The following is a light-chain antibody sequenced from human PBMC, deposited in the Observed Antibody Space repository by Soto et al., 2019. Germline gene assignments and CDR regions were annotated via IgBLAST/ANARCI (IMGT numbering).Light chain of an antibody. CDR3: QQSYSTPYT. CDR2: AAS. Sequence: DIQMPQSPSSLSASVGDRVTITCRASQSISTYLNWYQPKPGKAPKLLIYAASSLQSVVPSRFSVSGSGTDFTLTISSLQPEDFPTYYCQQSYSTPYTFGQGTKLAIK. CDR1: QSISTY. V-gene: IGKV1-39*01. J-gene: IGKJ2*01.